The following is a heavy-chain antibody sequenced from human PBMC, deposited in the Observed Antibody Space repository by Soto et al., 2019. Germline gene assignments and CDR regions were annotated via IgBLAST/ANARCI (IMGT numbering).Heavy chain of an antibody. D-gene: IGHD4-17*01. CDR1: GGSISSNSYF. J-gene: IGHJ4*02. CDR3: ARHMRNPASGTWHGGFDY. V-gene: IGHV4-39*01. CDR2: FYYNGST. Sequence: SETLSLTCTVSGGSISSNSYFWAWIRQPPGKGLEWIGTFYYNGSTFYNPSPQSRVTISGDTSKNQFSLRLTSVTAEDTAVYYCARHMRNPASGTWHGGFDYWGQGTRVTVS.